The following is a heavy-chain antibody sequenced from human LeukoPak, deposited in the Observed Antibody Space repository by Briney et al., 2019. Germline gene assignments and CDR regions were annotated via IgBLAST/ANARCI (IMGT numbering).Heavy chain of an antibody. CDR1: GGSISSHY. J-gene: IGHJ6*02. CDR3: AGADYSSSAYYYGMDV. D-gene: IGHD6-6*01. CDR2: IYYSGST. V-gene: IGHV4-59*11. Sequence: ASETLSLTCTVSGGSISSHYWSWIRQPPGKGLEWIGYIYYSGSTNYNPSLKSRVTISVDTSKNQFSLELNSVTAADTAVYYCAGADYSSSAYYYGMDVWGQGTTVTVSS.